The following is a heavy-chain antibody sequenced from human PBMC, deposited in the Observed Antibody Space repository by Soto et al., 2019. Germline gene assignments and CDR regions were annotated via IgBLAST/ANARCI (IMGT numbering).Heavy chain of an antibody. J-gene: IGHJ5*02. Sequence: QVQLVQSGAEVKRPGSSVQLSCKASGGTFTYYGISWVRQAPGQGLEWMGGIIPIIGPATYAQKFQGRVTITADQSTSTAYMELSSRGAEDTALYYCARDLGTTIAGPPRRETYGWLDPSGQGTLVTVSS. D-gene: IGHD3-22*01. CDR2: IIPIIGPA. CDR3: ARDLGTTIAGPPRRETYGWLDP. V-gene: IGHV1-69*01. CDR1: GGTFTYYG.